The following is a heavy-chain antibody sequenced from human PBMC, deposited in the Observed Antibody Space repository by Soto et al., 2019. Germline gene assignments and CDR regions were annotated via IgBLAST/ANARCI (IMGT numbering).Heavy chain of an antibody. CDR3: AGTEGSRPRWTLFGMDV. Sequence: QVQLQESGPGLVKPSETLSLTCTVSGGSISTHYWSWIRQPPGKGLEWVGYIYHTGTTNYNPSLKSRVTISLDTSKTQRSLYVNSVTAVDTATYDCAGTEGSRPRWTLFGMDVWGQGTKVTVSS. J-gene: IGHJ6*02. V-gene: IGHV4-59*11. D-gene: IGHD1-1*01. CDR2: IYHTGTT. CDR1: GGSISTHY.